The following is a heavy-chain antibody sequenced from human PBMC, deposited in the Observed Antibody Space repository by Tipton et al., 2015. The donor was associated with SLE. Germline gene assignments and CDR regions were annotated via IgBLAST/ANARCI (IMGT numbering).Heavy chain of an antibody. CDR2: IIPSLGIP. V-gene: IGHV1-69*02. Sequence: SGAEVKVSCKASGGTLSSYTISWVRQAPRQGLEWMGRIIPSLGIPKYSQNFQGRVTFTADRSTNTVYMELGSLKSEDTAFYFCARDMDCGSRGCDAFDVWGQGTMVIVSS. J-gene: IGHJ3*01. CDR1: GGTLSSYT. CDR3: ARDMDCGSRGCDAFDV. D-gene: IGHD2-2*01.